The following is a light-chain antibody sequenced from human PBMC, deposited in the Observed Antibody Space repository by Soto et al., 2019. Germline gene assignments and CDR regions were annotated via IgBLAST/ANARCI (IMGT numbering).Light chain of an antibody. Sequence: DIVMTQSPDSLAVSLGERATINCKSSQSVLYRSSNKNYLAWYQQKPGQPPKLLIYWASTRESGVPDRFSGSGYGTDFTLTISSLQAEDVAVYYCQQYYSPLTFGGGTKVEIK. CDR1: QSVLYRSSNKNY. V-gene: IGKV4-1*01. CDR2: WAS. J-gene: IGKJ4*01. CDR3: QQYYSPLT.